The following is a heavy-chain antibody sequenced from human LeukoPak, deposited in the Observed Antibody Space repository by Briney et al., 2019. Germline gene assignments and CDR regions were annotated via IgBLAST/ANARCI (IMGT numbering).Heavy chain of an antibody. Sequence: SETLCLTCAVYGGSFSGYYWSWIRQPPGKGLEWIGEINHSGSTNNNPSLKSRVTISVDTSKNQFSLKLSSVTAADTAVYYCARETLLLDYWGQGTLVTVPS. CDR1: GGSFSGYY. CDR3: ARETLLLDY. CDR2: INHSGST. D-gene: IGHD2-21*01. V-gene: IGHV4-34*01. J-gene: IGHJ4*02.